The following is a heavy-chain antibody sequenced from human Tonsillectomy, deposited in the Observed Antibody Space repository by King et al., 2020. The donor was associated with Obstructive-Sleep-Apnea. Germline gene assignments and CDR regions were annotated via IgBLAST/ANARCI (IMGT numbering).Heavy chain of an antibody. CDR1: GYTFTSYD. CDR3: VRERGYPDY. D-gene: IGHD5-18*01. Sequence: VQLVESGAEVKKPGASVKVSCKASGYTFTSYDINWVRQATGQGLEGMGWMNPNSGNTGYAQKFQGRVTMTRNTSMTTAYMELRSLTSEDTAVYYCVRERGYPDYWGQGTLVTVSS. CDR2: MNPNSGNT. J-gene: IGHJ4*02. V-gene: IGHV1-8*01.